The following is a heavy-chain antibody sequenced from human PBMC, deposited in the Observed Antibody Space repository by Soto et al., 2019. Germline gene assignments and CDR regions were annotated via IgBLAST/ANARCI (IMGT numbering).Heavy chain of an antibody. CDR2: IYDTGISGYTPST. V-gene: IGHV4-59*01. Sequence: QVQLQESGPRLVKPSATLSLTCTVSGGSITSSYWSWIRRPPGKGLEWIAYIYDTGISGYTPSTIYNPSLKSRVTTSVDKSKSQFSLKLTSVTAADTAVYYCARGEDAFFYYGLDVWGQGITVTVSS. J-gene: IGHJ6*02. CDR1: GGSITSSY. CDR3: ARGEDAFFYYGLDV.